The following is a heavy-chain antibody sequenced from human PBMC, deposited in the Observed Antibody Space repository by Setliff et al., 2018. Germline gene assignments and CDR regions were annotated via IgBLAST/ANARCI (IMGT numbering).Heavy chain of an antibody. Sequence: SETLSLTCAVYGGSISSYYWSWIRQPPGKGLEWIGSIYHSGSTYYNPSLKSRVTISVDTSKNQFSLKLSSVTAADTAVYYCARGVAAAGPFDYWGQGTLVTVSS. D-gene: IGHD6-13*01. CDR2: IYHSGST. V-gene: IGHV4-38-2*01. CDR1: GGSISSYY. CDR3: ARGVAAAGPFDY. J-gene: IGHJ4*02.